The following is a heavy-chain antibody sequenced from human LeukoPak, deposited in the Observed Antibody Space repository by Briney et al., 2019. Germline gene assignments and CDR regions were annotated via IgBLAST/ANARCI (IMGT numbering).Heavy chain of an antibody. V-gene: IGHV1-46*01. CDR3: ATDRYYGDTYYYYYYMDV. D-gene: IGHD2/OR15-2a*01. CDR1: GYTFTSYY. J-gene: IGHJ6*03. Sequence: ASVKVSCKASGYTFTSYYMHWVRQAPGQGLEWMGIINPSGGSTSYAQTFQGRVTMTRDMSTSTVYMELSSLRSEDTAVYYCATDRYYGDTYYYYYYMDVWGKGTTVTVSS. CDR2: INPSGGST.